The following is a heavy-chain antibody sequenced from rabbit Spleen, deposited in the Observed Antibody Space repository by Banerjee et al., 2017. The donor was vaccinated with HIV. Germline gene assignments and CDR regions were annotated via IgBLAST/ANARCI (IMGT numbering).Heavy chain of an antibody. D-gene: IGHD4-1*01. V-gene: IGHV1S43*01. Sequence: QEQLVESGGGLVQPEGSLTLTCTASGFSFSSYYDMCWVRQAPGKGLEWIGYIYTGDGSTGYASWVNGRFTISSDNAQSTVDLKMTSLTAADTTTYFCARAIVPWLGLTRLDLWGPGTLVTVS. CDR1: GFSFSSYYD. CDR3: ARAIVPWLGLTRLDL. CDR2: IYTGDGST. J-gene: IGHJ3*01.